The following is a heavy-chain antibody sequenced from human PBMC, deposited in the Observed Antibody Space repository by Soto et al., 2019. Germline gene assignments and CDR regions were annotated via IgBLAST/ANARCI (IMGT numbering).Heavy chain of an antibody. CDR3: ARDRHNNFFDP. V-gene: IGHV4-31*01. Sequence: QVQLQESGPGLVKPSQTLSLTCTVSGASMSSGGYYWTWIRQSPGQGLEWIGYIYYSGSTSYNPSLESLGAISGDTSRSQFSLTLHSVTAADTAIYYCARDRHNNFFDPWGQGTLVTVSS. D-gene: IGHD6-6*01. J-gene: IGHJ5*02. CDR2: IYYSGST. CDR1: GASMSSGGYY.